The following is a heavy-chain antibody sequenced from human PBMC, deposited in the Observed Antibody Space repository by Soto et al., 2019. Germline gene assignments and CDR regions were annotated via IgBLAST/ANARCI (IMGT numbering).Heavy chain of an antibody. CDR3: ARHEPSSYYLKPYFDY. J-gene: IGHJ4*02. Sequence: SSETLSLTCTVSGGSISSSSYYWGWIRQPPGKGLEWIGSIYYSGYTYYNPSLKSRVTISVDTSKNQFSLKLGSVTAADTAVYYCARHEPSSYYLKPYFDYWGQGTLVTVSS. CDR1: GGSISSSSYY. CDR2: IYYSGYT. D-gene: IGHD3-10*01. V-gene: IGHV4-39*01.